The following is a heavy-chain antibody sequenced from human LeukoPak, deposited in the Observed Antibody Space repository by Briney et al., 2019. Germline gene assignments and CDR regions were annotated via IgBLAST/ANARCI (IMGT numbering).Heavy chain of an antibody. Sequence: PGGSLRLSCAASGFTFSFHWMSWVRQAPGKGLEWVANINQGGSDKYYVDSVKGRFTISRDNANNLLYLQMNSLRGEDKAVYYCTRDRSRAEDDWGQGTLVTVSS. V-gene: IGHV3-7*01. CDR2: INQGGSDK. CDR1: GFTFSFHW. CDR3: TRDRSRAEDD. J-gene: IGHJ4*02. D-gene: IGHD1-14*01.